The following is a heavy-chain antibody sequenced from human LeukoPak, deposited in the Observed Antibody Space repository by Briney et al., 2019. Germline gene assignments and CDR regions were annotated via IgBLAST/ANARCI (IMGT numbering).Heavy chain of an antibody. CDR3: ARSSSSHKRTFDY. Sequence: PSETLSLTCTVSGGSISSYYWGWIRQTPGKGLVWIGSIYHSGSTYYNPSLKSRVTISVDTSKNQFSLKLSSVTAADTAVYYCARSSSSHKRTFDYWGQGTLVTVSS. CDR2: IYHSGST. J-gene: IGHJ4*02. CDR1: GGSISSYY. D-gene: IGHD6-13*01. V-gene: IGHV4-38-2*02.